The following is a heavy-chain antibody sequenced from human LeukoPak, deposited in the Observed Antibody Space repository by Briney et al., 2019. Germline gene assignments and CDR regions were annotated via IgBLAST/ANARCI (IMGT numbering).Heavy chain of an antibody. V-gene: IGHV3-30*18. D-gene: IGHD2-2*01. CDR1: GFTFNNYG. CDR2: ISYDGRNK. CDR3: AKGPLRGTAAAIDY. J-gene: IGHJ4*02. Sequence: GESLRLSCAASGFTFNNYGMHWVRQAPGKGLEWVAVISYDGRNKHYPDSVKGRFTISRDISTDTLWLQMDSLRTEDTAVYYCAKGPLRGTAAAIDYWGQGTLVTVSS.